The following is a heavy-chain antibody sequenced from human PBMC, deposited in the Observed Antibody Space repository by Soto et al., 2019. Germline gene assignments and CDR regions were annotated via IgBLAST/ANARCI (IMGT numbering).Heavy chain of an antibody. D-gene: IGHD2-21*01. CDR2: VYNSGST. Sequence: SQTMSLTSAVAGGSISSGGYSWSWIRQPPGKALEWIGYVYNSGSTNYNPSLKSRVTISVDTSKNQFSLKVNSVTAADTAVYYCARRAVVAVTGSLDNWLDPWGQGILVTVSS. V-gene: IGHV4-61*08. J-gene: IGHJ5*02. CDR3: ARRAVVAVTGSLDNWLDP. CDR1: GGSISSGGYS.